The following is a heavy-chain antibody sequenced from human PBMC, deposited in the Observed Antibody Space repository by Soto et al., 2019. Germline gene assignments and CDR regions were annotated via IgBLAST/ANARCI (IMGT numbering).Heavy chain of an antibody. V-gene: IGHV1-18*01. CDR2: ISAYNGNT. Sequence: GASVKVSCKASGYTFTSYGISWVRQAPGQGLEWMGWISAYNGNTNYAQKLQGRVTMTTDTSTSTAYMELRSLRSDDTAVYYCARSLAAAGSPSRDFDYWGQGTLVTVSS. J-gene: IGHJ4*02. CDR3: ARSLAAAGSPSRDFDY. D-gene: IGHD6-13*01. CDR1: GYTFTSYG.